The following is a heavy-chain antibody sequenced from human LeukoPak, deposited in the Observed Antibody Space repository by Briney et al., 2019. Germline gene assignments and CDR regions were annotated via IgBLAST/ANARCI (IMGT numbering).Heavy chain of an antibody. V-gene: IGHV3-7*01. CDR3: ATDRGWRTSGYYLYYFEY. D-gene: IGHD3-3*01. CDR2: IKHDGSEK. Sequence: GGSLRLSCAASGFIFNTYAMSWVRQAPGKGLEWVASIKHDGSEKYYVDSVRGRFTISRDNTKNSLYLQMSSLRAEDTAVYYCATDRGWRTSGYYLYYFEYWGQGTLVTFSS. J-gene: IGHJ4*02. CDR1: GFIFNTYA.